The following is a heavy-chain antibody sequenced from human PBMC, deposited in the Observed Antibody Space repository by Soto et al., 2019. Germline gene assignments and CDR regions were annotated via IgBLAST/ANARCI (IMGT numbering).Heavy chain of an antibody. D-gene: IGHD2-8*02. CDR2: INHSGST. Sequence: QVQLQQWGAGLLKPSETLSLTCAVYGGSFSGYYWTWIRQPPGTGLEWIGEINHSGSTNYNPSLKRRVTLSVAPSKNLFSLNLTSVTAADTAVYYCARDKITGLFDYWGQGTLVTVSS. V-gene: IGHV4-34*01. CDR1: GGSFSGYY. J-gene: IGHJ4*02. CDR3: ARDKITGLFDY.